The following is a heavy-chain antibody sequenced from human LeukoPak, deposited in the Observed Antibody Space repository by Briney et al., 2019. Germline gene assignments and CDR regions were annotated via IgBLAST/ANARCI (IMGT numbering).Heavy chain of an antibody. CDR1: GFTFSSYA. Sequence: TGGSLRLSCAASGFTFSSYAMSWVRQAAGKGLEWVSAISGSGGSTYYADSVKGRFTISRDNSKNTLYLQMNSLRAEDTAVYYCARSLSHSSSWYPSHFDYWGQGTLVTVSS. CDR2: ISGSGGST. D-gene: IGHD6-13*01. CDR3: ARSLSHSSSWYPSHFDY. V-gene: IGHV3-23*01. J-gene: IGHJ4*02.